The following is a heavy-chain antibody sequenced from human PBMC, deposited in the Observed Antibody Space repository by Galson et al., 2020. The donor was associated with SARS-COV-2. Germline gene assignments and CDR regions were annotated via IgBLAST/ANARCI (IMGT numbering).Heavy chain of an antibody. Sequence: LSLTCAASGFTFSTYTMNWVRQAPGKGLECVSSISSSSRYIYYADSVKGRFTISRDNAKNSLYLQMNSLRAEDTAVYYCARDSMSGSFDYWGQGTLVTVSS. D-gene: IGHD3-10*02. J-gene: IGHJ4*02. CDR1: GFTFSTYT. CDR2: ISSSSRYI. CDR3: ARDSMSGSFDY. V-gene: IGHV3-21*01.